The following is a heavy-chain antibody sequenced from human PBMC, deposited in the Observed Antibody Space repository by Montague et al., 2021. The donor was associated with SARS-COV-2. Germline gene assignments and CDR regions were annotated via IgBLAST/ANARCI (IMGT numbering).Heavy chain of an antibody. CDR2: ISISGST. D-gene: IGHD4-11*01. Sequence: SETLSLTCAVYGGSFIGSSSTWNRQSPRPGLERVGVISISGSTNSNSSLSRRVPISVDTSTNKYPLKLSSVTVAGTAAYYCACVEITTRGRIYYCGMDVWGQGTTVTVSS. CDR3: ACVEITTRGRIYYCGMDV. J-gene: IGHJ6*02. CDR1: GGSFIGSS. V-gene: IGHV4-34*01.